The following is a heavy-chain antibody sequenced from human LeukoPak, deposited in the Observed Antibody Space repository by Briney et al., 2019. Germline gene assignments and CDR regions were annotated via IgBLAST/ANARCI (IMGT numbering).Heavy chain of an antibody. D-gene: IGHD3-9*01. Sequence: SETLSLTCAVYGGSFSGYYWSWIRQPPGKGLERIGSIYYSGSTYYNPSLKSRVTISVDTSKNQFSLKLSSVTAADTAVYYCARDPVLRYFDWLSKRGYYFDYWGQGTLVTVSS. CDR3: ARDPVLRYFDWLSKRGYYFDY. V-gene: IGHV4-34*01. CDR1: GGSFSGYY. J-gene: IGHJ4*02. CDR2: IYYSGST.